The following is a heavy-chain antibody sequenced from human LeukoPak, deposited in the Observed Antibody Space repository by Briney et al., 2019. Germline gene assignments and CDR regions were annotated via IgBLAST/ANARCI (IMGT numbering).Heavy chain of an antibody. J-gene: IGHJ4*02. V-gene: IGHV1-2*02. Sequence: ASVKVSCKASGYTFTGYYMHWVRQAPGQGLERMGWINPNSGGTNYAQKFQGRVTMTRDTSISTAYMELSRLRSDDTAVYYCARDLVKRWPMGYWGQGTLVTVSS. CDR1: GYTFTGYY. CDR2: INPNSGGT. D-gene: IGHD5-24*01. CDR3: ARDLVKRWPMGY.